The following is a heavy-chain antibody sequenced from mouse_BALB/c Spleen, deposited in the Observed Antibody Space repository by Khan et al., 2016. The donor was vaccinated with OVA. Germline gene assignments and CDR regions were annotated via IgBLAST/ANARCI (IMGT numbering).Heavy chain of an antibody. CDR3: ARVGTYYVSFAY. CDR2: IYPFNDAT. V-gene: IGHV1S136*01. J-gene: IGHJ3*01. D-gene: IGHD1-1*01. CDR1: GYTFTSYV. Sequence: VQLKESGPEVVEPGASVKLSCKASGYTFTSYVMHWVKQKPGQGLEWIGYIYPFNDATKYNEKFTGKVTLTSDKSSSTAYMEISSLNYKASAVYYCARVGTYYVSFAYWGQGTLVTVSA.